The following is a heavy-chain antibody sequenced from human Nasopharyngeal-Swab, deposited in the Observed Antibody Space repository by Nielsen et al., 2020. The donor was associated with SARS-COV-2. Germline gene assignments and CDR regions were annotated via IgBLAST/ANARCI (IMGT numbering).Heavy chain of an antibody. J-gene: IGHJ4*02. CDR3: AKDIYSSGWEYYFDY. Sequence: GESLKISCATSGFTFTRYAMSWVRQTPGKGLEWIAAISGSGGTTYFANSVKGRFTISRDNAKNSLYLQMNSLRAEDTALYYCAKDIYSSGWEYYFDYWGQGTLVTVSS. CDR2: ISGSGGTT. V-gene: IGHV3-23*01. D-gene: IGHD6-19*01. CDR1: GFTFTRYA.